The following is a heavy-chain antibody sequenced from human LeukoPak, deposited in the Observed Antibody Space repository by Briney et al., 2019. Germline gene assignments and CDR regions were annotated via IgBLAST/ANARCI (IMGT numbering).Heavy chain of an antibody. D-gene: IGHD4-23*01. CDR1: GGSFSGYY. Sequence: SETLSLTCAVYGGSFSGYYWSWIRQPPGKGLEWIGEINRSGSTNYNPSLKSRVTISVDTSKNQFSLKLSSVTAADTAVYYCARDHDYGGSRSFDYWGQGTLVTVSS. CDR2: INRSGST. V-gene: IGHV4-34*01. J-gene: IGHJ4*02. CDR3: ARDHDYGGSRSFDY.